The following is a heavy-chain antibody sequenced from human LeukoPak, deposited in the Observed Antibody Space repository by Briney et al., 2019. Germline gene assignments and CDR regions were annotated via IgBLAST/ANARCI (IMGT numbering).Heavy chain of an antibody. CDR2: IIPIFGTA. CDR1: GGTFSSYA. V-gene: IGHV1-69*06. J-gene: IGHJ4*02. D-gene: IGHD6-13*01. Sequence: GASVKVSCKASGGTFSSYAISWVRQAPGQGLEWMGGIIPIFGTANYAQKFQGRVTITADKSTSTAYMELSSLRSEDTAVYYCARVSPGGSIAAAALDYWGQGTLVTVSS. CDR3: ARVSPGGSIAAAALDY.